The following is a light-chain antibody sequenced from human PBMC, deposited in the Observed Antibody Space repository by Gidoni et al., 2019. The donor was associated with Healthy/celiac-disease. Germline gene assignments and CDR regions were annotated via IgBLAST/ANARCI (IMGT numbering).Light chain of an antibody. Sequence: DIVLTQPPATLSLSPGDRATPACRASQSVSSYLACYQQKPGQAPRLLIYDASNRATGIPARFSGSGSGTDFTLTISSLEPEDFAVYYCQQRSNWPPVITFGQXTRLEIK. V-gene: IGKV3-11*01. CDR1: QSVSSY. CDR3: QQRSNWPPVIT. J-gene: IGKJ5*01. CDR2: DAS.